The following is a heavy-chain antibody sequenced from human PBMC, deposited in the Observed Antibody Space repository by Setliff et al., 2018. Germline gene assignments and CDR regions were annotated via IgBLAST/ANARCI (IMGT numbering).Heavy chain of an antibody. CDR3: ARVGESRYYGSGSYYFFDY. J-gene: IGHJ4*02. CDR2: IYTSGST. V-gene: IGHV4-61*02. D-gene: IGHD3-10*01. CDR1: GGSISSGSYY. Sequence: PSETLSLTCTVSGGSISSGSYYWSWIRQPAGKGLEWIGRIYTSGSTNYNPSLKSRVTISVDTSKNQFSLKLSSVTAADTAVYYCARVGESRYYGSGSYYFFDYWGQGTLVTVSS.